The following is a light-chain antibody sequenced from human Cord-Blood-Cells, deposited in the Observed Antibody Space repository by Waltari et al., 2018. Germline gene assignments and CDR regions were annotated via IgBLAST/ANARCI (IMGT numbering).Light chain of an antibody. J-gene: IGKJ2*01. CDR1: KSISSW. V-gene: IGKV1-5*03. CDR2: KAS. Sequence: DIQMTQSPSTLSASVGDRVTITCRASKSISSWLAWYQQKPAKAPKLLIYKASSLESGVPSRFSGSGSGTECTLTISRLQPDDFATYYCQQYKSYPYTFGHGTKLEIK. CDR3: QQYKSYPYT.